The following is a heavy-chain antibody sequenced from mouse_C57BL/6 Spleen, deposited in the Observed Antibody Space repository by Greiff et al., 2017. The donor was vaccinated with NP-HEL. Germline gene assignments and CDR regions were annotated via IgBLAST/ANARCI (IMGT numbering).Heavy chain of an antibody. CDR2: INPSSGYT. J-gene: IGHJ4*01. CDR1: GYTFTSYT. Sequence: QVQLKESGAELARPGASVKMSCKASGYTFTSYTMHWVKQRPGQGLEWIGYINPSSGYTKYNQKFKDKATLTADKSSSTAYMQLSSLTSEDSAVYYCARVGVVATRAMDYWGQGTSVTVSS. V-gene: IGHV1-4*01. D-gene: IGHD1-1*01. CDR3: ARVGVVATRAMDY.